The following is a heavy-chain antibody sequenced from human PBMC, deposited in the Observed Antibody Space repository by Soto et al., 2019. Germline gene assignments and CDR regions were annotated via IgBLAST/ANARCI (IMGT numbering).Heavy chain of an antibody. Sequence: QVQLVQSGAEVKKPGASVKVSCKASGYTFTSYAMHWVRQAPGQMLEWMGWINAGNGNTKYSLKFQGRVTITRDTSAITVYMELSSLISEDTAVYYCALPCHGSVSYYEFDYLRKVTLVTVSS. D-gene: IGHD3-10*01. CDR2: INAGNGNT. CDR1: GYTFTSYA. CDR3: ALPCHGSVSYYEFDY. J-gene: IGHJ4*02. V-gene: IGHV1-3*01.